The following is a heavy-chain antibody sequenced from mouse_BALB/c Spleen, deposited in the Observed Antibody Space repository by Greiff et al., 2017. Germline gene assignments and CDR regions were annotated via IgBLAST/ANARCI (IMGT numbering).Heavy chain of an antibody. CDR1: GYAFTNYW. J-gene: IGHJ3*01. CDR3: AKGGITTKGAWFAY. Sequence: VMLVESGAELVRPGTSVKISCKASGYAFTNYWLGWVKQRPGHGLEWIGDIYPGSGNTYYNEKFKGKATLTADKSSSTAYMQLSSLTSEDSAVYFCAKGGITTKGAWFAYWGQGTLVTVSA. CDR2: IYPGSGNT. V-gene: IGHV1-63*01. D-gene: IGHD2-4*01.